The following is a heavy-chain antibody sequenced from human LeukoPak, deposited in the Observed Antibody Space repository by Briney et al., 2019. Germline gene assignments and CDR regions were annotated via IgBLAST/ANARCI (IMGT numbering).Heavy chain of an antibody. J-gene: IGHJ6*02. V-gene: IGHV4-4*07. D-gene: IGHD2-2*01. CDR2: IYTSGST. CDR3: ARGVVVPAAIYYYYYGMDV. CDR1: GGSISSYY. Sequence: SVTLSLTCTVSGGSISSYYWSWIRQPAGKGLEWIGRIYTSGSTNYNPSLKSRVTMSVDTSKNQFSLKLSSVTAADTAVYYCARGVVVPAAIYYYYYGMDVWGQGTTVTVSS.